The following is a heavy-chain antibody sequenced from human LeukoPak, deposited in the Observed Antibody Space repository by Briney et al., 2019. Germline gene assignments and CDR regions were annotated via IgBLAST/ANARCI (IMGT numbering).Heavy chain of an antibody. D-gene: IGHD3-9*01. CDR1: GYTFTGYY. V-gene: IGHV1-2*02. J-gene: IGHJ4*02. CDR3: ARADHYDISTTYSFDY. Sequence: GASVKVSCKSSGYTFTGYYMHWVRQAPGQGLEWMGWINPNNGGTNYAQKFQGRVTMTRDTSISTVYMELSRLTSDDTALYFCARADHYDISTTYSFDYWGQGTLVTVSS. CDR2: INPNNGGT.